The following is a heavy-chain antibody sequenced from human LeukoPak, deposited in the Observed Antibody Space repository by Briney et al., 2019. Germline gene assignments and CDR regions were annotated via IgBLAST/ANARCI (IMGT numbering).Heavy chain of an antibody. CDR2: IYYSGST. Sequence: SETLSLTCTVSGGSISSGDYYWSWSRQPPGKGLGWIGYIYYSGSTYYNPSLKSRVTISVDTSKNQFSLKLSSVTAADTAVYYCARVDPDSSSTLEVFDYWGQGTLVTVSS. J-gene: IGHJ4*02. CDR1: GGSISSGDYY. CDR3: ARVDPDSSSTLEVFDY. D-gene: IGHD6-6*01. V-gene: IGHV4-30-4*02.